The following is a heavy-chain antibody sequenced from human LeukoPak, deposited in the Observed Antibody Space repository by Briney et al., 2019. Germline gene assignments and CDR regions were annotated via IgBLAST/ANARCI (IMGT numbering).Heavy chain of an antibody. J-gene: IGHJ4*02. D-gene: IGHD3-9*01. CDR3: ARQVGLRYFDRIDY. V-gene: IGHV1-18*01. CDR2: ISAYNGNT. CDR1: GYTFTSYG. Sequence: ASVKVSCKASGYTFTSYGISWVRQAPGQGLEWMGWISAYNGNTNYALKLQGRVTMTTDTSTSTAYMELRSLRSDDTAVYYCARQVGLRYFDRIDYWGQGTLVTVSS.